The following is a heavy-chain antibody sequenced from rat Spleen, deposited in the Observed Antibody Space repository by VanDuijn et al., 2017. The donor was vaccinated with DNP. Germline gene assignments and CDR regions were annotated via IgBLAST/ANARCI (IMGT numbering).Heavy chain of an antibody. CDR1: GFSLTTYS. J-gene: IGHJ3*01. CDR2: MWYDGDT. V-gene: IGHV2-63*01. CDR3: TSDSLNSSSFVY. D-gene: IGHD1-2*01. Sequence: QVQLKESGPGLVQPSETLSLTCTVSGFSLTTYSVSWVRQPSGKGPEWMGKMWYDGDTAYNSALKSRLSISRDTSKSQVFLKMNSLQTDDTGTYYCTSDSLNSSSFVYWGQGSLVTASS.